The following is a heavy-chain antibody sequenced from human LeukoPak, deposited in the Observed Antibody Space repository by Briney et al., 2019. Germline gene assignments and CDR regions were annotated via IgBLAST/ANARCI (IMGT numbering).Heavy chain of an antibody. CDR1: GYTFTGYY. Sequence: ASVKVSCKASGYTFTGYYMHWVRQAPGQGLEWMGWINPNSGGTNYAQKFQGRVTMTRDTSICTAYMELSRLRSDDTAVYYCARSIAAAGSDYWAREPWSPSPQ. V-gene: IGHV1-2*02. J-gene: IGHJ4*02. CDR3: ARSIAAAGSDY. D-gene: IGHD6-13*01. CDR2: INPNSGGT.